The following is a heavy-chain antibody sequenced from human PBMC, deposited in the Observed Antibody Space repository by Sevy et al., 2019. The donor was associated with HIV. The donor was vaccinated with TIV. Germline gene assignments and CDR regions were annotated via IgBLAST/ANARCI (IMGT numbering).Heavy chain of an antibody. CDR3: ASEKAITMVRGVRGAFGAFDI. Sequence: ASVKVSRKASGYTFTGYYMHWVRQAPGQGLEWMGRINPNSGGTNYAQKFQGRVTMTRDTSISTAYMELSRLRSDDTAVYYCASEKAITMVRGVRGAFGAFDIWGQGTMVTVSS. CDR1: GYTFTGYY. J-gene: IGHJ3*02. CDR2: INPNSGGT. D-gene: IGHD3-10*01. V-gene: IGHV1-2*06.